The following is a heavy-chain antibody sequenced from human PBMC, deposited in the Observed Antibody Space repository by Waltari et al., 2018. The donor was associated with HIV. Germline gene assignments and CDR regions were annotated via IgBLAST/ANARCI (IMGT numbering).Heavy chain of an antibody. V-gene: IGHV4-39*01. CDR2: ISYTGNT. CDR1: GGSVSSNDYY. CDR3: ARQYLTTLSYYYDGMDV. Sequence: QLQLQESGPGLVKPSETLSLTCTVSGGSVSSNDYYWGWIRQPPGMGLEWIGTISYTGNTYYNPSLKTRVTIFVETSKNQFSLKLSSVTAADTAVYYCARQYLTTLSYYYDGMDVWGHGTTVTVSS. D-gene: IGHD4-17*01. J-gene: IGHJ6*02.